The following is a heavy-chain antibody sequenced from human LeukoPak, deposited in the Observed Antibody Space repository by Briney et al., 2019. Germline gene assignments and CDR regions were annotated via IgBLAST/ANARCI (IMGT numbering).Heavy chain of an antibody. D-gene: IGHD3-22*01. J-gene: IGHJ4*02. CDR1: GFTFDDYA. CDR3: AKADYDSSGYYKYFDY. V-gene: IGHV3-9*01. Sequence: GGSLRLSCAASGFTFDDYAMHWVRQAPGKGLEWVSGISWNSGSIGYADSVKGRFTISRDNAKNSLYLQMNSLRAEDTALYYCAKADYDSSGYYKYFDYWGQGTLVTVSS. CDR2: ISWNSGSI.